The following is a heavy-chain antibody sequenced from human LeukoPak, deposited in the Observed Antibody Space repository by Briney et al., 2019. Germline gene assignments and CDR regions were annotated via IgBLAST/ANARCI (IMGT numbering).Heavy chain of an antibody. CDR3: AKGGKDYYYYMDV. CDR1: RLTASSYG. D-gene: IGHD3-10*01. V-gene: IGHV3-23*01. CDR2: ISANSATT. J-gene: IGHJ6*03. Sequence: PGGTLRLSCEASRLTASSYGMNWVRQAPGKGLEWVAAISANSATTYYADSVKGRFTISRDNSKNTLFLQMNSLRAEDTAVYYCAKGGKDYYYYMDVWGKGTTVSISS.